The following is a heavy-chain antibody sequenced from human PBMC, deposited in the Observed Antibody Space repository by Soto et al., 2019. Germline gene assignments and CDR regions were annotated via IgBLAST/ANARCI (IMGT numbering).Heavy chain of an antibody. J-gene: IGHJ4*02. CDR1: GFTFSSYA. CDR3: ARSLYYDSSGPTIH. Sequence: PGGSLRLSCAASGFTFSSYAMHWVRQAPGKGLEWVAVISYDGSNKYYADSVKGRFTISRDNSKNTLYLQMNSLRAEDTAVYYCARSLYYDSSGPTIHWGPGTLVTSPQ. D-gene: IGHD3-22*01. V-gene: IGHV3-30-3*01. CDR2: ISYDGSNK.